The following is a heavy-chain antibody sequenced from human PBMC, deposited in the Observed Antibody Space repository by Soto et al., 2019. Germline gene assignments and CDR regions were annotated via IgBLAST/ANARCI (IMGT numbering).Heavy chain of an antibody. CDR1: GGSISSSY. J-gene: IGHJ4*02. CDR2: IYYSGSA. Sequence: ETLSLTCTVSGGSISSSYWSWIRQPPGKGLEWIGYIYYSGSATYNPSLKTRVTISLDTSKNQFSLKLSSVTAADTAVYYCAREKKDDSSGFYHFDYWGQGTLVTVSS. D-gene: IGHD3-22*01. V-gene: IGHV4-59*01. CDR3: AREKKDDSSGFYHFDY.